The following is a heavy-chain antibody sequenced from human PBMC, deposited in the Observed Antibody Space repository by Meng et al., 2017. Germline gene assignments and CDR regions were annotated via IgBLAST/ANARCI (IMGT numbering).Heavy chain of an antibody. D-gene: IGHD2-21*02. CDR2: IIPIFGTA. CDR1: GGTFSSYA. Sequence: QVQLVQSGAEVQKPGSSVKVSCKASGGTFSSYAISWVRQAPGQGLEWMGGIIPIFGTANYAQKFQGRVTITADESTSTAYMELSSLRSEDTAVYYCAREGPCGGDCSGFDYWGQGTLVTVSS. V-gene: IGHV1-69*01. CDR3: AREGPCGGDCSGFDY. J-gene: IGHJ4*02.